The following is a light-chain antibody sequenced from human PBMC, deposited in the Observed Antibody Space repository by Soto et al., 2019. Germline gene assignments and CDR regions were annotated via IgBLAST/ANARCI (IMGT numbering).Light chain of an antibody. V-gene: IGKV3-11*01. CDR2: DAS. CDR3: QQRPNWPLT. CDR1: QSISSH. Sequence: EIVLTQSPATLSLSPGERATLSCRASQSISSHLVWYQQKLGQAPRLLIYDASNRATGIPARFSGSGSGTDLTLTISSLEPEEFAVYYCQQRPNWPLTFGGGTRVEI. J-gene: IGKJ4*01.